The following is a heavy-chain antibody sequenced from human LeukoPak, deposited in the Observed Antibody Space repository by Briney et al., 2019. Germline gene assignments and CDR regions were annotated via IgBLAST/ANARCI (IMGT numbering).Heavy chain of an antibody. CDR3: AKDLWDGPQGDY. CDR1: GFTFGSYG. CDR2: IRYDGSNK. J-gene: IGHJ4*02. D-gene: IGHD3-16*01. V-gene: IGHV3-30*02. Sequence: SGGSLRLSCAASGFTFGSYGMHWVRQAPGKGLEWVAFIRYDGSNKYYADSVKGRFTISRDNSKNTLYLQMNSLRAEDTAVYYCAKDLWDGPQGDYWGQGTLVTVSS.